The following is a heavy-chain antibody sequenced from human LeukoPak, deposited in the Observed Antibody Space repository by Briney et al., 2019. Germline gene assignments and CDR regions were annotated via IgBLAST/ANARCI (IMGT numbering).Heavy chain of an antibody. CDR3: AKGLRGYSGYDYLDY. Sequence: GGSLRLSCAASGFTFSSYGMHWVRQAPGKGLEWVAVISYDGSNKYYADSVKGRFTISRDNSKNTLYLQMNSLRAEDTAVYYCAKGLRGYSGYDYLDYWGQGTLVTVSS. J-gene: IGHJ4*02. V-gene: IGHV3-30*18. CDR1: GFTFSSYG. CDR2: ISYDGSNK. D-gene: IGHD5-12*01.